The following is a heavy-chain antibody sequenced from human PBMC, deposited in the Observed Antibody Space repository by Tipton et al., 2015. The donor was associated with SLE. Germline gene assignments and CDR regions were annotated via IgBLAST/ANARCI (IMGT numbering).Heavy chain of an antibody. V-gene: IGHV4-59*06. Sequence: TLSLTCTVSGGSLTGDYWSWIRQPPGKGLEWIGYIYYSGSTYYNPSLKSRLTISVDTSKNQFSLKLSSVTAADTAVYYCASAFGYNSSWLAFDIWGQGTMVTVSS. D-gene: IGHD6-13*01. CDR3: ASAFGYNSSWLAFDI. CDR1: GGSLTGDY. J-gene: IGHJ3*02. CDR2: IYYSGST.